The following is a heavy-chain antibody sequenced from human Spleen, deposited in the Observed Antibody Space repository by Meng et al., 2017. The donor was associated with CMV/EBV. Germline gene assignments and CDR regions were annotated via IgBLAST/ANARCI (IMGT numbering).Heavy chain of an antibody. CDR3: AKEDSGATIFGVVYYYYGMDV. V-gene: IGHV3-30*02. Sequence: GGSLRLSCAASGFTFSNYAMHWVRQAPGKGLEWVAFIRYDGSNKYYADSVKGRFTISRDNSKNTLYMQMDSLRAEDTAVYYCAKEDSGATIFGVVYYYYGMDVWGLGTTVTVSS. CDR2: IRYDGSNK. D-gene: IGHD3-3*01. CDR1: GFTFSNYA. J-gene: IGHJ6*02.